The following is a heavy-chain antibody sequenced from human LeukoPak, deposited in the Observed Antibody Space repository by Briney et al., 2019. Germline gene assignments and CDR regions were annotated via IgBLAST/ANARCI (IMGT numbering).Heavy chain of an antibody. V-gene: IGHV1-18*01. Sequence: ASVKVSCKASGYTFTSYGISWVRQAPGQGLEWMGWISAYNGNTNYAQKLQGGVTMTTDTSTSTAYMELRSLRSDDTAVYYCARAPHYSASSGYNWFHPWGQGSQVTVSS. CDR1: GYTFTSYG. CDR2: ISAYNGNT. CDR3: ARAPHYSASSGYNWFHP. J-gene: IGHJ5*02. D-gene: IGHD3-22*01.